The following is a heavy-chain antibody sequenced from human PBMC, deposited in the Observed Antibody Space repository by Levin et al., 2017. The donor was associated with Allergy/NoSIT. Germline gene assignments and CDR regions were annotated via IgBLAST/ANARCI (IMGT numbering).Heavy chain of an antibody. CDR2: IIPMFGKA. V-gene: IGHV1-69*06. Sequence: SVKVSCKAFGGTLSNNAISWVRQAPGQGLEWMGGIIPMFGKATYAQQFQGRVTITADKSTSTAYMQLSGLRSEDTAVYFCARDGDRKGSWPDDGLEFWGQGTVVAVSS. CDR1: GGTLSNNA. CDR3: ARDGDRKGSWPDDGLEF. D-gene: IGHD6-13*01. J-gene: IGHJ3*01.